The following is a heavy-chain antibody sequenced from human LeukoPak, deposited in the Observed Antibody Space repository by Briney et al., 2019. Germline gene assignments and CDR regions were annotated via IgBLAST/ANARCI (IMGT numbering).Heavy chain of an antibody. V-gene: IGHV4-59*02. CDR3: ARVGAAARYWYFDL. J-gene: IGHJ2*01. CDR2: IYYSGST. D-gene: IGHD6-13*01. CDR1: GGSVSSFY. Sequence: PSETLSLTCTVSGGSVSSFYWSWIRQPPGKGLEWIGYIYYSGSTNYNPSLKSRVTMSVDTSKNQFSLKLSSVTAADTAVYYCARVGAAARYWYFDLWGRGTLVTVSS.